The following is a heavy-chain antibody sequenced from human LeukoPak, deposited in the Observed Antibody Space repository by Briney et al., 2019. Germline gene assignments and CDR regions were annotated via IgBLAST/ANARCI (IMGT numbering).Heavy chain of an antibody. V-gene: IGHV4-59*01. J-gene: IGHJ2*01. Sequence: SETLSLTCTVSGGSISNYYWSWIRQPPGKGLEWIGYIYYSGSTNYNPSLKSRVTISVDTSKNQFSLKLSSVTAADTAVYYCARVYCSSSYDEGYFDHWGRGTLVTGSS. D-gene: IGHD6-13*01. CDR1: GGSISNYY. CDR2: IYYSGST. CDR3: ARVYCSSSYDEGYFDH.